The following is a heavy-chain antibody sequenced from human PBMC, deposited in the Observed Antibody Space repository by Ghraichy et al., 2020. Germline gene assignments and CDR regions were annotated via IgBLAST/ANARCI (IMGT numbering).Heavy chain of an antibody. CDR2: ISSSSSTI. Sequence: GGSLRLSCAASGFTFSSYSMNWVRQAPGKGLEWVSYISSSSSTIYYADSVKGRFTISRDNAKNSLYLQMNSLRDEDTAVYYCARDPYYYDSSGYYDYWGQGTLVTVSS. CDR1: GFTFSSYS. V-gene: IGHV3-48*02. CDR3: ARDPYYYDSSGYYDY. D-gene: IGHD3-22*01. J-gene: IGHJ4*02.